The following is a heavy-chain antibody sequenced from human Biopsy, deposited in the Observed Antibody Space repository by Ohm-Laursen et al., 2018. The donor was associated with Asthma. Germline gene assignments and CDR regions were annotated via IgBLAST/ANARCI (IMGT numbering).Heavy chain of an antibody. CDR3: ARQSGYRSGWPKLLFVYYGMDV. V-gene: IGHV4-39*01. D-gene: IGHD6-19*01. J-gene: IGHJ6*02. CDR1: GGSISNSNYY. Sequence: GTLPLTCTVSGGSISNSNYYWGWIRQSPGKGLEWIGSLHYSGSPYYTFYNPSLESRVTISLGASKNEFSLRLTYVTAADTAQYYCARQSGYRSGWPKLLFVYYGMDVWGPGTTVTVSS. CDR2: LHYSGSPYYT.